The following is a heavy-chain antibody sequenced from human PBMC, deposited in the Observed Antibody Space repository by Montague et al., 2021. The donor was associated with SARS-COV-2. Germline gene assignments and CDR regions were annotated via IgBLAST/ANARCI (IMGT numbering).Heavy chain of an antibody. CDR2: IYYSGST. D-gene: IGHD3-22*01. Sequence: SETLSLTCTVSGGSISSSSYYWGWIRQPPGKGLEWIGSIYYSGSTYYNPSHKSRVTISVDTSKNQFSLKLSSVTAADTAVYYCARHAYDSSGYSSLWFDPWGQGTLVTVSS. CDR1: GGSISSSSYY. J-gene: IGHJ5*02. V-gene: IGHV4-39*01. CDR3: ARHAYDSSGYSSLWFDP.